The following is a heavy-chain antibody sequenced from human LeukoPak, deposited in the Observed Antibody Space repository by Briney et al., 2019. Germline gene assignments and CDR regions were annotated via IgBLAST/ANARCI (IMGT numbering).Heavy chain of an antibody. D-gene: IGHD2-2*01. Sequence: SETLSLTCTVSGGSISSGSYYWSWIRQPAGKGLEWIGRIYTSGSTNYNPSLKSRVTISVDTSKNQFSLKLSSVTAADTAVYYCARVFGYCSSPSCSYYFDYWGQGTLVTVSS. J-gene: IGHJ4*02. CDR1: GGSISSGSYY. V-gene: IGHV4-61*02. CDR2: IYTSGST. CDR3: ARVFGYCSSPSCSYYFDY.